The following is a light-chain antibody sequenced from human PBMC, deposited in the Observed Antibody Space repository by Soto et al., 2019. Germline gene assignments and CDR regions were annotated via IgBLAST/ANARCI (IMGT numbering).Light chain of an antibody. V-gene: IGLV1-40*01. CDR3: QSYDSSLSAWKV. CDR1: NTNIGAGYD. Sequence: QSVLTQPPSVSGAPGQRVSISCTGTNTNIGAGYDVNGYQLLPGTAPKLLIYANINRPSGVPDRFSGSKSGASAFLVITGLQAEDEADYYCQSYDSSLSAWKVFGGGTKLTVL. J-gene: IGLJ3*02. CDR2: ANI.